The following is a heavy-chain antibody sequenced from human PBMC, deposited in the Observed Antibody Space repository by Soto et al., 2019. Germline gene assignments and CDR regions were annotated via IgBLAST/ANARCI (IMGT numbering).Heavy chain of an antibody. CDR1: GGTFSSYA. CDR2: IIPIFGTA. CDR3: AREDLYCSSTSCLAAGWFDP. D-gene: IGHD2-2*01. Sequence: AASVKVSCKASGGTFSSYAISWVRQAPGQGLEWMGGIIPIFGTANYAQKFQGRVTITADKSTSTAYMELSSLRSEDTAVYYCAREDLYCSSTSCLAAGWFDPWGQGTLVTVSS. J-gene: IGHJ5*02. V-gene: IGHV1-69*06.